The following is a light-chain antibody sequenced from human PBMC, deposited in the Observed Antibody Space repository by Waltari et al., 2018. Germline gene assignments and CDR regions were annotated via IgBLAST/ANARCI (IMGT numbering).Light chain of an antibody. Sequence: AIQMTQSPSSLSASVGDRVTITCRASPDFRNGLAWYQQKPGKAPKVLIYGASSLQSGVPSRFTGSGSDTDFTLTISSLQPEDFATYYCLQDYNYPRTFGQGTKLEIK. CDR3: LQDYNYPRT. J-gene: IGKJ2*01. V-gene: IGKV1-6*01. CDR2: GAS. CDR1: PDFRNG.